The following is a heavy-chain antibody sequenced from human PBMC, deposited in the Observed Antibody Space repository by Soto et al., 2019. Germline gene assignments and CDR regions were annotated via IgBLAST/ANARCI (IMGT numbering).Heavy chain of an antibody. D-gene: IGHD2-15*01. CDR1: GYTFTSYA. J-gene: IGHJ6*02. CDR3: ARDQAIHCSGGSCYSSVSAYYYYGMDV. V-gene: IGHV1-3*01. Sequence: ASVKVSRKASGYTFTSYAIYLGRPAPRPRPEWVGWINAGNGNTKYSQKFQGRVTITRDTSASTAYMELSSLRSEDTAVYYCARDQAIHCSGGSCYSSVSAYYYYGMDVWGQGTTVTVSS. CDR2: INAGNGNT.